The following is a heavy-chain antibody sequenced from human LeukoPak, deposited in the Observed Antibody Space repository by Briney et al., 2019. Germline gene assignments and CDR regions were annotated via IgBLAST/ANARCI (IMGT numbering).Heavy chain of an antibody. CDR3: ARDLGRGDYGDLLGPLYYFDY. V-gene: IGHV1-18*01. J-gene: IGHJ4*02. CDR2: ISAYNGNT. CDR1: GYTFTSYG. Sequence: ASVEVSCKASGYTFTSYGISWVRQAPGQGLEWMGWISAYNGNTNYAQKLQGRVTMTTDTSTSTAYMELRSLRSDDTAVYYCARDLGRGDYGDLLGPLYYFDYWGQGTLVTVSS. D-gene: IGHD4-17*01.